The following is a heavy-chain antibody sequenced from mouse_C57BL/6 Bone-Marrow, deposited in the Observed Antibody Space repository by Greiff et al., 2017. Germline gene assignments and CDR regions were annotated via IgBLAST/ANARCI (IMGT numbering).Heavy chain of an antibody. V-gene: IGHV1-22*01. D-gene: IGHD4-1*01. Sequence: DVKLQESGPELVKPGASVKMSCKASGYTFTDYNMHWVKQSHGKSLEWIGYINPNNGGTSYNQKFKGKATLTVNKSSSTAYMELRSLTSEDSAVYYCAMNGTDAWFAYWGQGTLVTVSA. CDR1: GYTFTDYN. CDR3: AMNGTDAWFAY. J-gene: IGHJ3*01. CDR2: INPNNGGT.